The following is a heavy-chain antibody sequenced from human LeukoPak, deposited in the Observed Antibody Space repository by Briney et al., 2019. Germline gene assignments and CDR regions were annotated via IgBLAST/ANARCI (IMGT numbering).Heavy chain of an antibody. J-gene: IGHJ4*02. Sequence: GGSLRLSCAASGFTFSSYEMNWVRQAPGKGLEWLSYITGGGSSIYYADSVKGRITISRDDAKNSLYLQMNSLRAEDTAVYYCARDGVGYYYDSRGYADYWGQGTLVTVSS. CDR2: ITGGGSSI. CDR3: ARDGVGYYYDSRGYADY. D-gene: IGHD3-22*01. V-gene: IGHV3-48*03. CDR1: GFTFSSYE.